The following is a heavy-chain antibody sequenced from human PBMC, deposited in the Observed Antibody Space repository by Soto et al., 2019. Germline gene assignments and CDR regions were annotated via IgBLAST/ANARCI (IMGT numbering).Heavy chain of an antibody. CDR1: GFTFSSYA. D-gene: IGHD3-10*01. J-gene: IGHJ4*02. Sequence: EVQLLESGGGLVQPGGSLRLSCAASGFTFSSYALNWVRQAPGKGLEWVSVISGSGGSTYYADSVKGRFTISSDNSKNTLYLQMHSLRAEDTAVYYCAKRGSGSYFDYWGQGTLVTVSS. V-gene: IGHV3-23*01. CDR3: AKRGSGSYFDY. CDR2: ISGSGGST.